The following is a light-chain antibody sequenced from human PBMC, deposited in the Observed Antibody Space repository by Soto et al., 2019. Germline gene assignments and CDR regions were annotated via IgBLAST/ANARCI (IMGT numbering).Light chain of an antibody. J-gene: IGLJ2*01. CDR2: EVT. V-gene: IGLV2-8*01. CDR3: SSYAGSNGVV. Sequence: QSALTQPPSASGSPGQSVTISCTGTNSDVGGYNYVSWYQQHPGKAPKLMIYEVTERPSGVPDRFSGSKSGNTASLTVSGLQGEDEAEYYCSSYAGSNGVVFGGGTKVTVL. CDR1: NSDVGGYNY.